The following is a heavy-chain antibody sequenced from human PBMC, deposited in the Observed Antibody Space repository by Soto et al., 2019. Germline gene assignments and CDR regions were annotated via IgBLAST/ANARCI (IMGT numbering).Heavy chain of an antibody. CDR3: ARGYGGNNR. V-gene: IGHV4-4*02. CDR2: ISQSGGT. CDR1: GDSISSNNW. J-gene: IGHJ5*02. Sequence: SETLSLTCAVSGDSISSNNWWNWVRQPPGKGLEWIGEISQSGGTNYNPSLKSRVTISVDKSKNQFSLKLNSVTAADTAVYYCARGYGGNNRWGQGTLVTVSS. D-gene: IGHD2-15*01.